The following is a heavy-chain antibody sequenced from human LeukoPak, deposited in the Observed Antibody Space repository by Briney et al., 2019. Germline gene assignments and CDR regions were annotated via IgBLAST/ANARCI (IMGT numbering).Heavy chain of an antibody. V-gene: IGHV4-39*07. CDR3: CIAVAGTMGPNYYYMDV. CDR1: GGSMSSSSYY. D-gene: IGHD6-19*01. J-gene: IGHJ6*03. Sequence: SETLSLTCTVSGGSMSSSSYYWGWIRQPPGKGLEWIGSIYYSGSTYYNPSLKSRVTISVDTSKNQFSLKLSSVTAADTAVYYCCIAVAGTMGPNYYYMDVWGKGTTVTVSS. CDR2: IYYSGST.